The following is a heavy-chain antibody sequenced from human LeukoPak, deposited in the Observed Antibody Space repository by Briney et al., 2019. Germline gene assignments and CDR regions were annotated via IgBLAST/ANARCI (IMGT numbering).Heavy chain of an antibody. V-gene: IGHV3-53*01. D-gene: IGHD5-24*01. CDR1: GFTVSSNY. CDR3: ARGSRTIELGDDY. J-gene: IGHJ4*02. Sequence: GGSLRLSCAASGFTVSSNYMSWVRQAPGKGLEWVSVIYSGGSTNYADSVKGRFTISRDNAKNSLYLQMNSLRAEDTAVYYCARGSRTIELGDDYWGQGTLVTVSS. CDR2: IYSGGST.